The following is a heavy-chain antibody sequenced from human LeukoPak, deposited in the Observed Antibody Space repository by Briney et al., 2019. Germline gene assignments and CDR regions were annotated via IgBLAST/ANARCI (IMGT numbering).Heavy chain of an antibody. Sequence: GGSLRLSCAASGFTFSDYYMSWIRQAPGRGLEWLSYITSLGYTNHADSVRGRFTISRDNAKNSLYLQMNSLRAEDTAVYYCATPPPDTVTDFKDAFDIWGQGTMVTVSS. D-gene: IGHD4-17*01. CDR1: GFTFSDYY. CDR3: ATPPPDTVTDFKDAFDI. CDR2: ITSLGYT. J-gene: IGHJ3*02. V-gene: IGHV3-11*03.